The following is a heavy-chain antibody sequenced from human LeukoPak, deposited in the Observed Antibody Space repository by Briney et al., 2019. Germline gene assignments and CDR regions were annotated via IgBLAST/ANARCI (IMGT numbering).Heavy chain of an antibody. V-gene: IGHV3-23*01. J-gene: IGHJ4*02. D-gene: IGHD3-10*01. Sequence: VGSLSLSCALSGFAFSVYAMSWVPQAPGKGLECVSGNSGSGGSTYYADSAKGRFTISRDNSNNTLYPQMNSLRADATAVYYCAKAWSGDLPLFYYWGQGKLVTVSS. CDR3: AKAWSGDLPLFYY. CDR2: NSGSGGST. CDR1: GFAFSVYA.